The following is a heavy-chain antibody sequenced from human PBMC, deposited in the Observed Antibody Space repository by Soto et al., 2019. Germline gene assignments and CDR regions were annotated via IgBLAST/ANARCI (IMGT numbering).Heavy chain of an antibody. CDR1: GGTFSSYA. Sequence: GASVKVSCKASGGTFSSYAISWVRQAPGQGLEWMGGIIPIFGTANYAQKFQGRVTITADESTSTAYMELSSLRSEDTAVYYCARLGRDGYNFRFHYWGQGTQVTVSS. J-gene: IGHJ4*02. D-gene: IGHD5-12*01. V-gene: IGHV1-69*13. CDR3: ARLGRDGYNFRFHY. CDR2: IIPIFGTA.